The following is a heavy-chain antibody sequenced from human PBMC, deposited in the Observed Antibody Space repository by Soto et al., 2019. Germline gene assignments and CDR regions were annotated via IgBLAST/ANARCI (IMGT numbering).Heavy chain of an antibody. J-gene: IGHJ3*02. V-gene: IGHV3-11*01. Sequence: QVQLVESGGGLVKPGGSLRLACAASGFTFIDYYMSWIRQAPGKGLEWVSYISSSGSTIYYADSVKGRFTISRDNSKNSLYLQMNSLRAEDTAVYYCARDTSGGSSAADAFDIWGQGTMVTVSS. CDR3: ARDTSGGSSAADAFDI. CDR1: GFTFIDYY. D-gene: IGHD2-15*01. CDR2: ISSSGSTI.